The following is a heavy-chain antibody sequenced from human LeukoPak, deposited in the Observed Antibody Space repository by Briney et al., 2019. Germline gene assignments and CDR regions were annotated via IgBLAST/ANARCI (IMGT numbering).Heavy chain of an antibody. D-gene: IGHD1/OR15-1a*01. CDR1: GFTFSSYA. CDR3: ASNKGY. J-gene: IGHJ4*02. Sequence: GGSLRLSCAASGFTFSSYAMHWVRQAPGKGLEWVAVISYDGSNKYYADSVKGRFTIPRDNAKNSLYLQMNSLRAEDTAVYYCASNKGYWGQGTLVTVSS. CDR2: ISYDGSNK. V-gene: IGHV3-30-3*01.